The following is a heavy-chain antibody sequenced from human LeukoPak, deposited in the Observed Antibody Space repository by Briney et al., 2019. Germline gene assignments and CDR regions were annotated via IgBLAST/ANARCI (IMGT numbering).Heavy chain of an antibody. J-gene: IGHJ5*02. CDR2: ISAYNGNT. D-gene: IGHD2-2*01. Sequence: ASVKVSCKASGSTFTSYGISWVRQAPGQGLEWMGWISAYNGNTNYAQKLQGRVTMTTDTSTSTAYMELRSLRSDDTAVYYCARDCSSTSCYVGWFDPWGQGTLVTVSS. V-gene: IGHV1-18*01. CDR3: ARDCSSTSCYVGWFDP. CDR1: GSTFTSYG.